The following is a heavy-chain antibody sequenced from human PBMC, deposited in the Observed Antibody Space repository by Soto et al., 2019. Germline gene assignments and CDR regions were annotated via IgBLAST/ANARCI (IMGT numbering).Heavy chain of an antibody. CDR2: IDSSGRYI. CDR3: AAGGGSFDF. CDR1: GFSFSSYS. Sequence: EVQLLESGGGLVRPGGSLRLSCSASGFSFSSYSLNWVRQAPGKGLEWVSSIDSSGRYIFYADSMEGRFTTSRDDAKTSVYLLMNSLRADDTGVYYCAAGGGSFDFWGEGTLVTVSS. J-gene: IGHJ4*02. V-gene: IGHV3-21*02. D-gene: IGHD3-16*01.